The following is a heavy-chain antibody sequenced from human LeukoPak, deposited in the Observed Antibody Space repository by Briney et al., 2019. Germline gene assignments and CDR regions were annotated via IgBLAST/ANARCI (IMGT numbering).Heavy chain of an antibody. Sequence: TGGSLRLSCAASGFTFSSYSMNWVRQAPGKGLEWVSSISSSSSYIYYADSVKGRFTISRDNAKNSLYLQMNSLRAEDTAVYYCARDPPGSYYLFYYMDVWGKGTTVTISS. V-gene: IGHV3-21*01. D-gene: IGHD3-10*01. CDR2: ISSSSSYI. CDR3: ARDPPGSYYLFYYMDV. J-gene: IGHJ6*03. CDR1: GFTFSSYS.